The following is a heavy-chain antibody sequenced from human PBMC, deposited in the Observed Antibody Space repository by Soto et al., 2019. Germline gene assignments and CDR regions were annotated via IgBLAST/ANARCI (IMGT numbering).Heavy chain of an antibody. V-gene: IGHV3-64*01. D-gene: IGHD5-18*01. CDR1: GFTFSSYA. Sequence: GGSLRLSCAASGFTFSSYAMHWVRQAPGKGLEFVSAISSNGGSTYYANSVKGRFTISRDNSKNTLYLQMGSLRAEDMAVYYCARSPRSYGPQTIYYYYYMDVWGKGTTVTVSS. CDR3: ARSPRSYGPQTIYYYYYMDV. J-gene: IGHJ6*03. CDR2: ISSNGGST.